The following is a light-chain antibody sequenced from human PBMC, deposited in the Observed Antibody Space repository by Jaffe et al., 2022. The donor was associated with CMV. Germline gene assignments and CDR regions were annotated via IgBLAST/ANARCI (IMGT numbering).Light chain of an antibody. J-gene: IGKJ2*01. CDR1: QTVTRNN. CDR2: AAS. Sequence: EIVLTQSPGTLSLSPGEGATLSCRASQTVTRNNLAWYQQKPGQAPRLLIYAASIRAIGIPDRFSGSGSGTDFTLTISRLEPEDFAVYYCQQYGLSRNIFGQGTKVEIK. V-gene: IGKV3-20*01. CDR3: QQYGLSRNI.